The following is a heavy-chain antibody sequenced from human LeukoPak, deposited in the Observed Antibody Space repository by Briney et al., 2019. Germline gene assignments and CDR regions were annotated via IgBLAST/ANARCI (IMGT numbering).Heavy chain of an antibody. V-gene: IGHV3-7*04. CDR2: IKEDGSAT. CDR3: ARDSPGYLAYDS. CDR1: GFTFSTYW. Sequence: GGSLRLSCAASGFTFSTYWMTWVRQAPGKGPELVANIKEDGSATYYVDSVKGRFTISRDNAKKSLYLQMNSLRAEDTAVYYCARDSPGYLAYDSWGQGTLVTVFS. D-gene: IGHD1-1*01. J-gene: IGHJ4*02.